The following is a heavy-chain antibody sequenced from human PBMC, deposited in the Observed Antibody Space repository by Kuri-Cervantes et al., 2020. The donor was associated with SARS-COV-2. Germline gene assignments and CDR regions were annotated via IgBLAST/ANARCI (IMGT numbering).Heavy chain of an antibody. D-gene: IGHD7-27*01. V-gene: IGHV1-18*01. CDR2: ISAYNGDT. CDR3: ARDRTGDGDWEYYFDY. J-gene: IGHJ4*02. Sequence: GGSLRLSCKASGYTFTSYGISWVRQAPGQGLEWMGWISAYNGDTNYAQNVQGRVTMTTDTSTNTAYMELRSLRSDDTAVYYCARDRTGDGDWEYYFDYWGQGTLVTVSS. CDR1: GYTFTSYG.